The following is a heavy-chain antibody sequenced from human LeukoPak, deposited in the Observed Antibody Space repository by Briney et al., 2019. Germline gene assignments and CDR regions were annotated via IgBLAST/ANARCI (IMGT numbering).Heavy chain of an antibody. Sequence: GGSLRLSCAASGFTFSSYSMNWVRQAPGEGLEWVSSISSSSSYIYYADSVKGRFTISRDNAKNSLYLQMNSLRAEDTAVYYCARDHYGSGSYDYWGQGTLVTVSS. CDR2: ISSSSSYI. J-gene: IGHJ4*02. CDR1: GFTFSSYS. CDR3: ARDHYGSGSYDY. V-gene: IGHV3-21*01. D-gene: IGHD3-10*01.